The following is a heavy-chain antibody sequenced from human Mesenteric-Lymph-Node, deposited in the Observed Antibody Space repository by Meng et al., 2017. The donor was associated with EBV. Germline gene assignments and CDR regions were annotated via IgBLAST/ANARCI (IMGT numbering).Heavy chain of an antibody. CDR3: AGHVGRGGDY. D-gene: IGHD3-10*01. CDR2: INHSGNT. V-gene: IGHV4-34*01. CDR1: GGSFSDYY. J-gene: IGHJ4*02. Sequence: QPWGGGLLKLSETLALTCDVYGGSFSDYYWSWNRQPPGKGLEWIGEINHSGNTQNNPYLKSRVSMSVDTSKNQFSLKLDSVTAADTAMYYCAGHVGRGGDYWDQGALVTVSS.